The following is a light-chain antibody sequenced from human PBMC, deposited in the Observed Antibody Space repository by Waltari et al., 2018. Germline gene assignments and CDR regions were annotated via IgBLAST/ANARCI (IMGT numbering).Light chain of an antibody. V-gene: IGLV1-44*01. CDR1: SSNLGRNG. Sequence: QSVLTQPPSASGTPGQGVTVSCSGSSSNLGRNGVSWYQQVPGTAPKLLIHTDNQRPSGVPDRFSGSKSCTSASLAISGLQSEDEAHYYCAAWDDSLNGRVFGGGTKVTVL. CDR2: TDN. J-gene: IGLJ3*02. CDR3: AAWDDSLNGRV.